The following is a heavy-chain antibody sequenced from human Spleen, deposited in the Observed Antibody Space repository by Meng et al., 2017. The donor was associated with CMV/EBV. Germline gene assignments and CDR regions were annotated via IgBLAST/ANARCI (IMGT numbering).Heavy chain of an antibody. CDR1: GYRFTNCW. J-gene: IGHJ4*02. Sequence: SCQGSGYRFTNCWIGWVRQMPGKGLECMGIIYPGDSDTRYRPSFQGQVTISADKSISTAYLQWSSLKASDTAMYYCARSGSSVNFDYWGQGTLVTVSS. V-gene: IGHV5-51*01. CDR2: IYPGDSDT. D-gene: IGHD3-10*01. CDR3: ARSGSSVNFDY.